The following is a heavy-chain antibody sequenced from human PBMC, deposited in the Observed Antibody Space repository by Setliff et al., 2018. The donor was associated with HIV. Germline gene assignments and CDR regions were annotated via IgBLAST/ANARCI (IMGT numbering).Heavy chain of an antibody. CDR1: GGSISSGSW. D-gene: IGHD3-3*01. Sequence: SETLSLTCGVSGGSISSGSWWSWVRQPPGKGLEWIGEIYHSGTTNYNPSPKSRVTISVDKSKNQFSLKLSSVTAADTAVYYCARATPYYDFWSSYRSNDAFDIWGQGTMVTVSS. V-gene: IGHV4-4*02. J-gene: IGHJ3*02. CDR3: ARATPYYDFWSSYRSNDAFDI. CDR2: IYHSGTT.